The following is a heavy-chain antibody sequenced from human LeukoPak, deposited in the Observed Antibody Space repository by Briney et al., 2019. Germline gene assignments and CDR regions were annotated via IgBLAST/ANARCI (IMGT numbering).Heavy chain of an antibody. V-gene: IGHV1-2*02. D-gene: IGHD2-15*01. Sequence: ASVKVSCKTSGYTFTNYDINWVRQAPGQGLEWMGWINPNSGGTNYAQKFQGRVTMTRDTSISTAYMELSRLRTDDTAVYYCAGGRASYYMDVWGKGTTVTISS. CDR3: AGGRASYYMDV. CDR1: GYTFTNYD. J-gene: IGHJ6*03. CDR2: INPNSGGT.